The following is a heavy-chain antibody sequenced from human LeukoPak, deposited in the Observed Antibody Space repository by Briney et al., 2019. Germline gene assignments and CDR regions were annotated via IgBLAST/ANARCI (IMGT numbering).Heavy chain of an antibody. CDR1: GFTFNNYD. V-gene: IGHV3-30*02. J-gene: IGHJ4*02. Sequence: GGSLRLSCVASGFTFNNYDIHWVRQAPGKGLEWVAFIRYDGTNKYYADSVKGRFTISRDNSKNTLYLQINTLRAEDTAVYYCAKPRWMSGSYYGGVFDHWGQGTLVTVSS. CDR3: AKPRWMSGSYYGGVFDH. D-gene: IGHD1-26*01. CDR2: IRYDGTNK.